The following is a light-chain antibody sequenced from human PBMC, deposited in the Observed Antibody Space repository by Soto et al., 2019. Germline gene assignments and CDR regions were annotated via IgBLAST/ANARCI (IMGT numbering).Light chain of an antibody. CDR2: STN. CDR3: ALYMGRGIVI. J-gene: IGLJ2*01. Sequence: QTVVTQEPSCSVSPGGTVTLTCALNSGSVSTNYFPSWYQQTPGQAPRTLIYSTNIRSSGVPDRFSGSILGNKAALTITGAQADDDSDYFCALYMGRGIVIFGGGTKLTVL. V-gene: IGLV8-61*01. CDR1: SGSVSTNYF.